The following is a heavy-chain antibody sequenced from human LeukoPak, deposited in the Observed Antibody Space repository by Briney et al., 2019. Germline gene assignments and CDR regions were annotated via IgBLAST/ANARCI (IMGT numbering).Heavy chain of an antibody. CDR3: ARDPRLGGSSDPFDY. Sequence: GGSLRLSCAASGFTFSSYAMSWVRQAPGKGLEWVANIKQDGSEKYYVDSVKGRFTISRDNAKNSLYLQMNSLRAEDTAVYYCARDPRLGGSSDPFDYWGQGTLVTVSS. V-gene: IGHV3-7*01. J-gene: IGHJ4*02. CDR2: IKQDGSEK. D-gene: IGHD6-6*01. CDR1: GFTFSSYA.